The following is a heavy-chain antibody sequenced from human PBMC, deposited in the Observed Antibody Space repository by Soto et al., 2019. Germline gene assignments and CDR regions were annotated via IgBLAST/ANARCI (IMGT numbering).Heavy chain of an antibody. CDR1: GGSISSYY. D-gene: IGHD3-22*01. Sequence: SETLSLTCTVSGGSISSYYWSWIRQPPGKGLEWIGYMYYSGSTNYNPTLKSRVTISVDTSKNQFSLKLSSVTAADTAVYYCGGKNYDSSGYFDYWGQGTLVTVSS. V-gene: IGHV4-59*01. CDR3: GGKNYDSSGYFDY. J-gene: IGHJ4*02. CDR2: MYYSGST.